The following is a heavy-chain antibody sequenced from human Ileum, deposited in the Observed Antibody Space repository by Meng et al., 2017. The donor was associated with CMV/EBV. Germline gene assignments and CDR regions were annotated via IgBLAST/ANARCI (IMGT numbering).Heavy chain of an antibody. D-gene: IGHD1-26*01. CDR3: ARGGRELLH. CDR2: ISSSSSYI. Sequence: LRLSCAASGSTFSSSCLSWVRQAPGKGLEWVSSISSSSSYIYYADSVKGRFTISRDNAKNSLYLQMNSLRAEDTAVYYCARGGRELLHWGQGTLVTVSS. V-gene: IGHV3-21*01. CDR1: GSTFSSSC. J-gene: IGHJ4*02.